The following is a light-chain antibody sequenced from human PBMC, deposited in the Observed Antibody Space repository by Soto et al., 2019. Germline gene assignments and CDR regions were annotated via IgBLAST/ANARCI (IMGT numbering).Light chain of an antibody. V-gene: IGLV2-23*01. CDR2: EDS. CDR3: CSYAGSRSWV. Sequence: QSALTQPASVSGSPGQSITISCTGTSSDVGNYNLVSWYQQHPGKAPKLMIYEDSKRPSGVSDRFSGSKSGNTASLTISGLQAEDEADYSCCSYAGSRSWVFGAGTKLTVL. CDR1: SSDVGNYNL. J-gene: IGLJ3*02.